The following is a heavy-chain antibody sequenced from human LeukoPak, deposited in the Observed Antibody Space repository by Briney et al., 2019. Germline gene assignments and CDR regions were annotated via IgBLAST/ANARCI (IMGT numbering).Heavy chain of an antibody. CDR2: ISGSSSTI. CDR3: ARDLSPVAPNYGSGY. V-gene: IGHV3-48*04. CDR1: GFTFSSYA. D-gene: IGHD2-15*01. Sequence: PGGSLRLSCAASGFTFSSYAMSWVRQAPGKGLEWVSYISGSSSTIYYADSVKGRFTISRDNAKNSLYLQMNSLRAEDTAVYYCARDLSPVAPNYGSGYWGQGTLVTVSS. J-gene: IGHJ4*02.